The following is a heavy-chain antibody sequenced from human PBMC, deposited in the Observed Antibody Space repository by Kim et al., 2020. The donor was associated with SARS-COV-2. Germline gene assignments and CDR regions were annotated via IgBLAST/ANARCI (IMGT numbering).Heavy chain of an antibody. V-gene: IGHV3-15*01. D-gene: IGHD1-26*01. CDR1: GFTFSNAW. CDR2: IKSKTDGGTT. Sequence: GGSLRLSCAASGFTFSNAWMSWVRQAPGKGLEWVGRIKSKTDGGTTDYAAPVKGRFTISRDDSKNTLYLQMNSLKTEDTAVYYCTTDRVQTFEWELLRDAFDIWGQGTMVTVSS. CDR3: TTDRVQTFEWELLRDAFDI. J-gene: IGHJ3*02.